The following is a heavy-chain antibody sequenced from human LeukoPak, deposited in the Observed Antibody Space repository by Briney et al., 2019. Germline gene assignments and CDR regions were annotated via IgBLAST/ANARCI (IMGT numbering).Heavy chain of an antibody. CDR1: GYTFTSYA. Sequence: ASVKVSCKASGYTFTSYAMHWVRQAPGQRLEWMGIINPSGGSTSYAQKFQGRVTMTRDTSTSTVYMELSSLRSEDTAVYYCARDLRREDGYNVNWFDPWGQGTLVTVSS. D-gene: IGHD5-24*01. CDR3: ARDLRREDGYNVNWFDP. CDR2: INPSGGST. V-gene: IGHV1-46*01. J-gene: IGHJ5*02.